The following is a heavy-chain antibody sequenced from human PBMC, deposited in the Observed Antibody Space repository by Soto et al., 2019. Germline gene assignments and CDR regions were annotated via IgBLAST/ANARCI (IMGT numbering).Heavy chain of an antibody. J-gene: IGHJ6*02. CDR1: GGSISSYY. CDR2: IYYSGST. CDR3: ARGGVEAQWLARYSTSDYYYGMDV. V-gene: IGHV4-59*01. D-gene: IGHD6-19*01. Sequence: SETLSVTCTVSGGSISSYYWSWSRQPPGKGLEWIGYIYYSGSTNYNPSLKSRVTISVDTSKNQFSLKLSSVTAADTAVYYCARGGVEAQWLARYSTSDYYYGMDVCGQGTTVTVSS.